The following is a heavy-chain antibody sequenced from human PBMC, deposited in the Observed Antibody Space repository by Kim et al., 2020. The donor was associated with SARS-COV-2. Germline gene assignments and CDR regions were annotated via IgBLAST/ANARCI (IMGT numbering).Heavy chain of an antibody. CDR3: ARGLSSSWYYY. J-gene: IGHJ4*02. Sequence: TTYNPALKSRVTISVDTSKNQFSLKLSSVTAAETAVYYCARGLSSSWYYYWGQGTLVTVSS. CDR2: T. V-gene: IGHV4-59*09. D-gene: IGHD6-13*01.